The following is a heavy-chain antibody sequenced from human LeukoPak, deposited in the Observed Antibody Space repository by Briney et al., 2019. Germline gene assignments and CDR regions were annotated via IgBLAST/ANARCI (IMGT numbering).Heavy chain of an antibody. J-gene: IGHJ4*02. CDR3: ARGDCGGDCYSFDY. V-gene: IGHV4-30-4*01. CDR1: GGSISSGDYY. Sequence: PSETLSLTCTVSGGSISSGDYYWSWIRQPPGKGLEWIGYIYYSGSTYYNPSLKSRVTISVDTSKNQFSLKLSSVTAADTAVYYCARGDCGGDCYSFDYWGQGTLVTVSS. D-gene: IGHD2-21*02. CDR2: IYYSGST.